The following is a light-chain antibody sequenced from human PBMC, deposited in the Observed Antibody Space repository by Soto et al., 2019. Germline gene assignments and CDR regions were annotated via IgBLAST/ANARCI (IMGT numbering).Light chain of an antibody. CDR1: QSISSA. Sequence: DIQMTQSPSTLSASVGDRVTITCRASQSISSALAWYQQKPGKAPKLLIYTATSLESGAPSRFSGSGSGTEFPLTVSSVQPDDFATYYSQQYNRYCPFGQGTKVEIK. V-gene: IGKV1-5*03. CDR2: TAT. J-gene: IGKJ1*01. CDR3: QQYNRYCP.